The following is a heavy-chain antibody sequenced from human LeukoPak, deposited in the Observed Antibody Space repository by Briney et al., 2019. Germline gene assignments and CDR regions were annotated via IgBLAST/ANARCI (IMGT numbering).Heavy chain of an antibody. CDR1: GFTFSAYW. CDR2: LKQDGSEK. Sequence: PGGSLGLSCAASGFTFSAYWMSWVRQAPGKGLEWVANLKQDGSEKYYVDSVKGRFTISRDNAKNSLYLQMNSLRGEDTAVYYCARDDGFYSASGIYQNYFDHWGQGILVTASP. D-gene: IGHD3-10*01. J-gene: IGHJ4*02. CDR3: ARDDGFYSASGIYQNYFDH. V-gene: IGHV3-7*01.